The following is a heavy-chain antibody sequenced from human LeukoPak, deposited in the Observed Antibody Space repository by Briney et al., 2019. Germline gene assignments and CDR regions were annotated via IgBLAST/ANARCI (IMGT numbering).Heavy chain of an antibody. CDR2: IKDSGST. CDR1: GGSFSGYA. Sequence: SETLSLTCAVHGGSFSGYAWTWIRQPPGKGLEWIGEIKDSGSTNYNPSLKSRVSISVDTSKNQFSLKLSSVTAADTAVYYCARGCPGYWGQGTLVTVSS. V-gene: IGHV4-34*01. CDR3: ARGCPGY. J-gene: IGHJ4*02. D-gene: IGHD3-10*02.